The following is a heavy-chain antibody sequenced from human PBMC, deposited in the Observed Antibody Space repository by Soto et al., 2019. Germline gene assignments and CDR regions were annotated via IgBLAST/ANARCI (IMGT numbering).Heavy chain of an antibody. CDR1: GFSFSSYG. CDR3: ANAGGKVSTPFDP. Sequence: QVQLVESGGGVVQPGRSLRLSCAVSGFSFSSYGMHWVRQAPGKGLEWVAVISNDGSKKYYADSVKGRFAISRDNSKNMLYLQMNSLRAEDTAVYYCANAGGKVSTPFDPWGQGTLVTVSS. CDR2: ISNDGSKK. V-gene: IGHV3-30*18. D-gene: IGHD2-8*01. J-gene: IGHJ5*02.